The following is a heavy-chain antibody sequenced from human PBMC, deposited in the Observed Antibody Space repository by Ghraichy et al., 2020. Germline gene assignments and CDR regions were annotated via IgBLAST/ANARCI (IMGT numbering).Heavy chain of an antibody. J-gene: IGHJ4*02. CDR3: ARGGYYDSSGYRGRFDY. Sequence: GESLNISCAASGFTFSSYSMNWVRQAPGKGLEWVSHISTSSSTIYYADSVKGRFTISRDNAKNALDLQMNSLRDEDTAVYYCARGGYYDSSGYRGRFDYWGQGTLVTGSS. D-gene: IGHD3-22*01. CDR1: GFTFSSYS. V-gene: IGHV3-48*02. CDR2: ISTSSSTI.